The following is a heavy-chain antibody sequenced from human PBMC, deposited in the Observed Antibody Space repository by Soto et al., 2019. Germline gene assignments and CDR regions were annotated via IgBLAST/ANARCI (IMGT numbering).Heavy chain of an antibody. CDR1: GFTFDDYT. Sequence: GGSLRLSCAASGFTFDDYTMHWVRQAPGKGLEWVSLISWDGGSTYYADSVKGRFTISRDNSKNSLYLQMNSLRTEDTALYYCAKDIGPSVTGSSDYWGQGTLVTVSS. CDR2: ISWDGGST. V-gene: IGHV3-43*01. D-gene: IGHD2-21*02. J-gene: IGHJ4*02. CDR3: AKDIGPSVTGSSDY.